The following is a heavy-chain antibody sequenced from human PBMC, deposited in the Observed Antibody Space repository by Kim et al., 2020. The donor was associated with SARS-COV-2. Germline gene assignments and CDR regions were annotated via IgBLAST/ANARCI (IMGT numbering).Heavy chain of an antibody. CDR3: ARNLVGDTDLGP. CDR2: ISYEGSTQ. CDR1: GFTFSSHV. Sequence: GGSLRLSCAASGFTFSSHVMHWVRQAPGKGLEWVALISYEGSTQKYTDSVKGRFTVSRDNSKNTLFLQMISLRPEDTVVYYCARNLVGDTDLGPWGQGTLVTVSS. J-gene: IGHJ5*02. D-gene: IGHD1-26*01. V-gene: IGHV3-30*03.